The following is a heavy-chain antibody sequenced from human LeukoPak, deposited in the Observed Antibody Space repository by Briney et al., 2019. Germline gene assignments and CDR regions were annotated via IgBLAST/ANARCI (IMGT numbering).Heavy chain of an antibody. CDR1: GFTFSNYW. CDR3: VRGPSFYYYYYDMDV. Sequence: PGGSLRLSCAGSGFTFSNYWMYWVRQAPGKWLVWVSHVDAHGGSRTYADSVKGRFTISRDNDKKTMYLQMSSLRAEDTAVYYCVRGPSFYYYYYDMDVWGQGTTVTVSS. V-gene: IGHV3-74*01. J-gene: IGHJ6*02. CDR2: VDAHGGSR. D-gene: IGHD6-6*01.